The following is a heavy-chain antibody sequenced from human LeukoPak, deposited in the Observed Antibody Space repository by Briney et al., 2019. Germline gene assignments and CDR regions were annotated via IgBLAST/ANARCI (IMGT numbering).Heavy chain of an antibody. J-gene: IGHJ6*03. D-gene: IGHD2-21*01. CDR2: IYSSETT. CDR3: ARHFPYCGGDCSYYYMDV. CDR1: GASISSDY. V-gene: IGHV4-4*09. Sequence: SETLSLTCSVSGASISSDYWSWIRQPPGKGLEWIGNIYSSETTKYNPSLRSRATISGDTSKNQFSLKLSSVTAADTAVYYCARHFPYCGGDCSYYYMDVWGKGTTVTVSS.